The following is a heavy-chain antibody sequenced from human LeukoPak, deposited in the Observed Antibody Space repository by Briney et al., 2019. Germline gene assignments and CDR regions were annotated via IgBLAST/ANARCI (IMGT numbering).Heavy chain of an antibody. CDR1: GGSISSGGYY. Sequence: SETLSLTCTVSGGSISSGGYYWSWIRQHPEKGLEWIGYIYYSGSTHYNPSLKSRVTISVDTSKNQFSLKLSSVTAADTAVYYCARDMTDWWFDPWGQGTLVTVSS. CDR2: IYYSGST. D-gene: IGHD3-9*01. V-gene: IGHV4-31*03. J-gene: IGHJ5*02. CDR3: ARDMTDWWFDP.